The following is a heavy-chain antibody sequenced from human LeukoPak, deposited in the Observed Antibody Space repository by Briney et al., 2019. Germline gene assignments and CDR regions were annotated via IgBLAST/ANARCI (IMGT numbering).Heavy chain of an antibody. Sequence: GGSLRLSCAASGFTLSAYGMHWVRQAPGKGLEWVSYISSSSSTIYYADSVKGRFTISRDNAKNSLYLQMNSLRAEDTAVYYCARDVGGQIQDIVLMVYDNWFDPWGQGTLVTVSS. CDR2: ISSSSSTI. CDR1: GFTLSAYG. V-gene: IGHV3-48*01. J-gene: IGHJ5*02. CDR3: ARDVGGQIQDIVLMVYDNWFDP. D-gene: IGHD2-8*01.